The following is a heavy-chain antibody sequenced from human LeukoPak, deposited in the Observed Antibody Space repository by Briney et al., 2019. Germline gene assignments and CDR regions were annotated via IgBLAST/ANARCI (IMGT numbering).Heavy chain of an antibody. Sequence: SETLSLTCTVSGGSISSYYWSWIRQPPGKGLEWIGYTYYSGSTNYNPSLKSRVTISVDTSKNQFSLKLSSVTAADTAVYYCARGSGSWFRSWGQGTLVTVSS. J-gene: IGHJ4*02. V-gene: IGHV4-59*01. CDR3: ARGSGSWFRS. D-gene: IGHD3-10*01. CDR1: GGSISSYY. CDR2: TYYSGST.